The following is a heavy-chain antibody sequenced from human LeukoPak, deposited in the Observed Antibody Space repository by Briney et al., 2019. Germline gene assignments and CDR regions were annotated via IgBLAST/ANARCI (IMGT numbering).Heavy chain of an antibody. D-gene: IGHD5-24*01. CDR2: ISYDGSNK. CDR1: GFAFSSYA. Sequence: GGSLRLSCAASGFAFSSYAMHWVRQAPGKGLEWVAVISYDGSNKYYADSVKGRFTISRDNSKNTLYLQMNSLRAEDTAVYYCARDETATVFDYWGQGTLVTVSS. V-gene: IGHV3-30-3*01. CDR3: ARDETATVFDY. J-gene: IGHJ4*02.